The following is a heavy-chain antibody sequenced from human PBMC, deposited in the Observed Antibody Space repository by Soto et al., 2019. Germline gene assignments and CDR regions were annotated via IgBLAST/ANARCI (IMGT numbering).Heavy chain of an antibody. J-gene: IGHJ5*02. V-gene: IGHV1-69*12. Sequence: QVQLVQSGAEVKKPGSSVKVSCKASGGTFSSSAIGWVRQAPGRGLEWMGGIIPIFGTANYAQKFQGRVTITADEATSTAYMELSSLRSEDTAVYYCARAQLRAVRGWFDPWGQGTLVTVSS. CDR1: GGTFSSSA. CDR2: IIPIFGTA. D-gene: IGHD3-10*01. CDR3: ARAQLRAVRGWFDP.